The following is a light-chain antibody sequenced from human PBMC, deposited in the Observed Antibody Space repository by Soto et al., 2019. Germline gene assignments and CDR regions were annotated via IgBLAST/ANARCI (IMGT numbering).Light chain of an antibody. CDR2: EVS. CDR3: SSYAGSNNHVV. Sequence: LTQPPSASGSPGQSVTISCTGTSSDVGGYNYVSWYQQHPGKAPKLMIYEVSKRPSGVPDRFSGSKSGNTASLTVSGLQAEDEADYYCSSYAGSNNHVVFGGGTKLTVL. J-gene: IGLJ2*01. V-gene: IGLV2-8*01. CDR1: SSDVGGYNY.